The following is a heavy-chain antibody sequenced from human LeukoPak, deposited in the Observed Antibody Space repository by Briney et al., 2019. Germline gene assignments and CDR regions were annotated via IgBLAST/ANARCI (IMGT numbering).Heavy chain of an antibody. CDR1: GFTFSNHG. V-gene: IGHV4-4*02. J-gene: IGHJ3*02. CDR3: ARASVVGATFPFDI. CDR2: IYHSGST. Sequence: GSLRLSCAASGFTFSNHGMNWVRQPPGKGLEWIGEIYHSGSTNYNPSLKSRVTISVDKSKNQFSLKLSSVTAADTAVYYCARASVVGATFPFDIWGQGTMVTVSS. D-gene: IGHD1-26*01.